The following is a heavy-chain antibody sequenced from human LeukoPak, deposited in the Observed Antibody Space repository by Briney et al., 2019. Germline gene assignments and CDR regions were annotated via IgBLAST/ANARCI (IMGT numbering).Heavy chain of an antibody. CDR2: IKGGGGDP. D-gene: IGHD2-21*02. V-gene: IGHV3-23*01. CDR1: GITFSTYA. J-gene: IGHJ4*02. CDR3: AQGGHDFNPFYY. Sequence: TGGSLRLSCAASGITFSTYAMGWVRQAPGEGLEWVSSIKGGGGDPFYADSVRGRFTISRDKSKNTLYLQLNSLRPEDTAVYFCAQGGHDFNPFYYWGQGTLVTVSS.